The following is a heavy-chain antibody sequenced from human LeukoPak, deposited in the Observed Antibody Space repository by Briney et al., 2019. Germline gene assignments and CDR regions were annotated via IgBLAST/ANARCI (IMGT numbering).Heavy chain of an antibody. V-gene: IGHV3-15*01. CDR1: GFTFSNAW. CDR3: TTANYDILTGYTDY. D-gene: IGHD3-9*01. Sequence: PGGSLRLSCAASGFTFSNAWMSWVRQAPGKGLEWVGRIKSKTDSGTTDYAAPVKGRFTISRDDSKNTLYLQMNSLKTEDTAVYYCTTANYDILTGYTDYWGQGTLVTVSS. J-gene: IGHJ4*02. CDR2: IKSKTDSGTT.